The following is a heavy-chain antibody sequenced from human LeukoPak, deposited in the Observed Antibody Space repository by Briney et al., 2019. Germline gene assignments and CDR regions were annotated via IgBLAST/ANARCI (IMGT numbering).Heavy chain of an antibody. V-gene: IGHV3-30-3*01. CDR3: AREDCSGGSCDSGAFDI. J-gene: IGHJ3*02. D-gene: IGHD2-15*01. CDR1: GFTFSNAW. Sequence: GGSLRLSCAASGFTFSNAWMSWVRQAPGKGLEWVAVISYDGSNKYYADSVKGRFTISRDNSKNTLYLQMNSLRAEDTAVYYCAREDCSGGSCDSGAFDIWGQGTMVTVSS. CDR2: ISYDGSNK.